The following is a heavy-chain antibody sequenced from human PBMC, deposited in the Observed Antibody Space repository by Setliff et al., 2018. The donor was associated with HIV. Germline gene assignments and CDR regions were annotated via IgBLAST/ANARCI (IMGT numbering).Heavy chain of an antibody. J-gene: IGHJ6*03. CDR3: ARGSRGYSYAYYYYYMDV. CDR1: GGIISSDSFF. V-gene: IGHV4-61*10. D-gene: IGHD5-18*01. Sequence: PSETLSLTCTVSGGIISSDSFFWSWIRQPAGKGLEWIGHISATGSTNYNPSLKSRVTMSLDTSKNQFSLKLSSVTAADTAVYYCARGSRGYSYAYYYYYMDVWGKGTTVTVSS. CDR2: ISATGST.